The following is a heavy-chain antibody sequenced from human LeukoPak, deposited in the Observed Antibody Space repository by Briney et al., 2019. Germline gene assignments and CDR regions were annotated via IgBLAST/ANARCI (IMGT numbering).Heavy chain of an antibody. CDR3: ARAPIVATFFDS. J-gene: IGHJ4*02. Sequence: SQTLSLTCTVSGGSISSGDYYWSWIRQPPGKGLEWIGYIYYSGSTYYNPSLKSRVTISVDTSKNQFSLKLSSVTAADTAVYYWARAPIVATFFDSGGQGTLVPVSS. V-gene: IGHV4-30-4*01. D-gene: IGHD5-12*01. CDR2: IYYSGST. CDR1: GGSISSGDYY.